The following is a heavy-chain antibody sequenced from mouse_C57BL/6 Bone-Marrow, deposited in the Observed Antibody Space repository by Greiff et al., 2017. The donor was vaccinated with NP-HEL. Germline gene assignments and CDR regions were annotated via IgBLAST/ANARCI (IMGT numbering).Heavy chain of an antibody. D-gene: IGHD2-3*01. V-gene: IGHV1-82*01. Sequence: VKVVESGPELVKPGASVKISCKASGYAFSSSWMNWVKQRPGKGLEWIGRIYPGDGDTNYNGKFKGKATLTADKSSSTAYMQLSSLTSEDSAVYFCARFYDGPYWGQGTTLTVSS. CDR2: IYPGDGDT. J-gene: IGHJ2*01. CDR3: ARFYDGPY. CDR1: GYAFSSSW.